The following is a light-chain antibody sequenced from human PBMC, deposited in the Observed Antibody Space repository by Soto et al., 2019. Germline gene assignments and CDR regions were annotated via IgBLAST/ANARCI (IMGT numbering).Light chain of an antibody. CDR1: SSDIGGYNF. CDR2: DVA. Sequence: QSALTQPASVSGSPGQSITISCTGTSSDIGGYNFDSWYQQHPGNAPNLIIYDVASRPSGVSDRFSGSKSGNAASLTISGLQAEDEALYYCNSYTTSGAIVFGGGTKVTVL. V-gene: IGLV2-14*03. CDR3: NSYTTSGAIV. J-gene: IGLJ3*02.